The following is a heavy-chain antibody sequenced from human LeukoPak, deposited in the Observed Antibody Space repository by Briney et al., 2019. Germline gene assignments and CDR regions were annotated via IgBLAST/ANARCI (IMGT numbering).Heavy chain of an antibody. CDR2: VQPDGSAK. CDR3: ARDFFGWSSLGH. Sequence: GGSLRLSCAGSGFTFRRYNMNWFRQAPGKGLEWVAHVQPDGSAKIYADSVKGRFTISRDNAKDSVYLQMNSLRVEDTAVYYCARDFFGWSSLGHWGQGTLVTVSS. CDR1: GFTFRRYN. V-gene: IGHV3-7*01. J-gene: IGHJ1*01. D-gene: IGHD6-19*01.